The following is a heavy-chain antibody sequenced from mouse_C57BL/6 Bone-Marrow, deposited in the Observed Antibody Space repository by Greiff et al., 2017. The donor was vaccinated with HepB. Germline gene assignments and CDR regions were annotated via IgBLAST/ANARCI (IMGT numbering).Heavy chain of an antibody. V-gene: IGHV1-81*01. J-gene: IGHJ2*01. CDR2: IYPRSGNT. D-gene: IGHD3-3*01. Sequence: VQGVESGAELARPGASVKLSCKASGYTFTSYGISWVKQRTGQGLEWIGEIYPRSGNTYYNEKFKGKATLTADKSSSTAYMELRSLTSDDSAVYFCARPQLTLDYWGQGTTLTVSS. CDR3: ARPQLTLDY. CDR1: GYTFTSYG.